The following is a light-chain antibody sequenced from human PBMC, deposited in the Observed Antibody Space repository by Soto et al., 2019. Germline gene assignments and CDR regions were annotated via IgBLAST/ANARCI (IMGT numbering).Light chain of an antibody. Sequence: DIQMTQSPSSLSASVGDRVIITCRTSQSISNYLNCYQQKPGNAPNLLIEGASSVQSGVPSRFSVSGSATDFTLTIRRLPPEEFATYNSQWSYSTPGFTFGGGDQV. CDR3: QWSYSTPGFT. CDR2: GAS. J-gene: IGKJ4*01. CDR1: QSISNY. V-gene: IGKV1-39*01.